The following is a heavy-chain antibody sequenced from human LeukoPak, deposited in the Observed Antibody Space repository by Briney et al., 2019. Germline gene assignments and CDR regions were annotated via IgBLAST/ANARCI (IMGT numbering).Heavy chain of an antibody. CDR2: IYYSGST. D-gene: IGHD2-15*01. CDR3: AAQDVNWFDP. J-gene: IGHJ5*02. Sequence: PSETLSLTCTVSGGPISSGGYYWSWIRQHPGKGLEWIGYIYYSGSTYYNPSLKSRVTISVDTSKNQFSLKLSSVTAADTAVYYCAAQDVNWFDPWGQGTLVTVSS. CDR1: GGPISSGGYY. V-gene: IGHV4-31*03.